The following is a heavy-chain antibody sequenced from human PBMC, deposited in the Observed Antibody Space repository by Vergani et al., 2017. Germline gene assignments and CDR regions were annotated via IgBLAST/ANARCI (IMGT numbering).Heavy chain of an antibody. J-gene: IGHJ3*02. CDR3: ARVLRTSGSYFTGLDI. CDR1: GFTFSSYW. V-gene: IGHV3-7*03. D-gene: IGHD1-26*01. Sequence: EVQLVESGGGLVQPGGSLRLSCAASGFTFSSYWMSWVRQAPGKGLEWVANIKQDGSEKYYVDSVKGRFTISRDNAKNSLYLQMNSLRAEDTAVYYCARVLRTSGSYFTGLDIWGQGTMVTVSS. CDR2: IKQDGSEK.